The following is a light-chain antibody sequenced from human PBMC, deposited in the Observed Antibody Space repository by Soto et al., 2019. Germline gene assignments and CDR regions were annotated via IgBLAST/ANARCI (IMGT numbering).Light chain of an antibody. Sequence: DIQMTQSPSTLSGSVGDRVTITCRASQTISSLLAWYQQKPGKAPNLLIYAASNLQSGAPSRFSGSGSGTDFTLTINSLQPEDFATYYCQQGYSTPWTFGQGTKVDIK. V-gene: IGKV1-39*01. CDR2: AAS. CDR1: QTISSL. J-gene: IGKJ1*01. CDR3: QQGYSTPWT.